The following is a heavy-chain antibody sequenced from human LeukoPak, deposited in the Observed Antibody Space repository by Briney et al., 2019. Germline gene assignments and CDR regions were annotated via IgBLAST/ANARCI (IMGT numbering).Heavy chain of an antibody. V-gene: IGHV3-53*01. CDR1: GFTVSAYY. Sequence: PGGSLRLSCAASGFTVSAYYMSWVRQAPGKGLEWVSVLFGGGTIYYADSVNGRFTISRDNSKNTLYLQLNSLRAEDTAVYYCARGPRVATYYYFDYWGQGTLVTDSS. CDR2: LFGGGTI. CDR3: ARGPRVATYYYFDY. D-gene: IGHD1-1*01. J-gene: IGHJ4*02.